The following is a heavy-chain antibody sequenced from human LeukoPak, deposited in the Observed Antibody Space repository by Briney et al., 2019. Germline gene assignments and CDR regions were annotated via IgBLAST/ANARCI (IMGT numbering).Heavy chain of an antibody. Sequence: ASVKVSCKASGYTFTSYDINWVRQATGQGLEWMGWMNPNSGNTGYAQKFQGRVTMTRNTSISTAYMELSSLRSEDTAVYYCARDQEAAPGPQGYYYYGMDVWGQGTTVTVSS. J-gene: IGHJ6*02. V-gene: IGHV1-8*01. D-gene: IGHD6-13*01. CDR1: GYTFTSYD. CDR3: ARDQEAAPGPQGYYYYGMDV. CDR2: MNPNSGNT.